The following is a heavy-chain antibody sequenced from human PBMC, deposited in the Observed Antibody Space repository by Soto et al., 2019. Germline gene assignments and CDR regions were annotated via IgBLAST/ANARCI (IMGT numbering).Heavy chain of an antibody. CDR3: ARETCSGGSCYSRHYYYYGMDV. CDR2: ISSSSSTI. Sequence: EVQLVESGGGLVQPGGSLRLSCAASGFTFSSYSMNWVRQAPGKGLEWVSYISSSSSTIYYADSVKGRFTISRDNAKNSLYLQMNSLRDEDTAVYYCARETCSGGSCYSRHYYYYGMDVWGQGTTVTVSS. J-gene: IGHJ6*02. CDR1: GFTFSSYS. V-gene: IGHV3-48*02. D-gene: IGHD2-15*01.